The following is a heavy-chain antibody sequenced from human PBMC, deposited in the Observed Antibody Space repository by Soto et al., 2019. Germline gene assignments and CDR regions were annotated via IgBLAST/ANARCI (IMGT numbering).Heavy chain of an antibody. CDR3: AREYCSGGSCQYQDAFDL. CDR2: IWYDASNK. Sequence: GGSLRLSCAASGFTFSDYGMHWVRQAPGKGLEWVAIIWYDASNKYYADSVKGRFTISRDNPKNTLFLQMNSLRVDDTAVYYCAREYCSGGSCQYQDAFDLWGQGTMVTVSS. J-gene: IGHJ3*01. V-gene: IGHV3-33*01. CDR1: GFTFSDYG. D-gene: IGHD2-15*01.